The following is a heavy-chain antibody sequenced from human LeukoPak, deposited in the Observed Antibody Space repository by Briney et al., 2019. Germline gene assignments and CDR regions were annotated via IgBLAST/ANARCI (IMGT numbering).Heavy chain of an antibody. Sequence: GSLRLSCAASGFTFSSYGIHWVRQAPGKGLEWGAVIWYDGSNKYYADSVKGRFTISRDNSKNTLYLQMNSLRAEDTAVYYCAKVKYSYGSGIVDYWGQGTLVTVSS. CDR2: IWYDGSNK. J-gene: IGHJ4*02. V-gene: IGHV3-33*06. CDR3: AKVKYSYGSGIVDY. CDR1: GFTFSSYG. D-gene: IGHD5-18*01.